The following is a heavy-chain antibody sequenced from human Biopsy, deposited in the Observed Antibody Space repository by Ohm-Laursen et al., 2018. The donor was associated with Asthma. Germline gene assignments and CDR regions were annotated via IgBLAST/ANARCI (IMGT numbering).Heavy chain of an antibody. CDR3: ARSYCGGDCYSPFDY. D-gene: IGHD2-21*01. V-gene: IGHV1-69*13. CDR1: GYTFIGCH. CDR2: IMPIFGTP. Sequence: SVKVSCKASGYTFIGCHIHWMRQAPGQGLEWMGGIMPIFGTPNYAQKFQHRLTITADDSTTTVYMELSSLKLEDTAVYFCARSYCGGDCYSPFDYWGQGSLVTVSS. J-gene: IGHJ4*02.